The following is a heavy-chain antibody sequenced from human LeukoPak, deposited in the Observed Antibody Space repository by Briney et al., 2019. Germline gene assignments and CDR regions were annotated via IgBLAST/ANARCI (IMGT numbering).Heavy chain of an antibody. Sequence: QPGGSLRLSCAASGFTFSSYGMHWVRQAPGKGLEWVAVISYDGSNKYYADSVKARFTISRDNSKNTLYLQMNSLRAEDTVVYYCAKDPGRVFPFDYWGQGTLVTVSS. V-gene: IGHV3-30*18. CDR2: ISYDGSNK. J-gene: IGHJ4*02. D-gene: IGHD1-1*01. CDR3: AKDPGRVFPFDY. CDR1: GFTFSSYG.